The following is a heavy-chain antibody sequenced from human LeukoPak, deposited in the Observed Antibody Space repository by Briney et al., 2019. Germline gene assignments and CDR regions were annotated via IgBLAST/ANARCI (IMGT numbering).Heavy chain of an antibody. CDR2: INPNSGGT. V-gene: IGHV1-2*02. D-gene: IGHD5-12*01. Sequence: ASVKVSCKASGYTFTGYYMHWVRQAPGQGLEWMGWINPNSGGTNYAQKFQGRVTMTRDTSISTAYMELSRLRSDDTAVYYCARVQYSGYDTLSAFDIWGQGTMVTDSS. CDR1: GYTFTGYY. J-gene: IGHJ3*02. CDR3: ARVQYSGYDTLSAFDI.